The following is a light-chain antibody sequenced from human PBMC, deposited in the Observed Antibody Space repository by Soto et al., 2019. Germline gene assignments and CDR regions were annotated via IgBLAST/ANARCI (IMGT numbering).Light chain of an antibody. V-gene: IGKV3-20*01. CDR1: QSVSGSY. CDR2: TTS. Sequence: ENVLPQSPGTLSLSPGERATLSCRASQSVSGSYLAWYQQKPGQGPRLLIYTTSYWAPGIPDRFSGSGSGTYFTLTISRPETEDLAVYYGQQYFTSPGTFGQGTMLESK. CDR3: QQYFTSPGT. J-gene: IGKJ1*01.